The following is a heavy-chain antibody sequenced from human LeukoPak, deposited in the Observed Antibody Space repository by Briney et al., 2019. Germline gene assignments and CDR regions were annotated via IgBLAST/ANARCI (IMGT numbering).Heavy chain of an antibody. J-gene: IGHJ2*01. V-gene: IGHV3-9*03. D-gene: IGHD2-15*01. CDR1: GFTFDDYA. CDR2: ISWNSGSI. CDR3: ARPAVVVVAATGGSYWYFDL. Sequence: GGSLRLSCAASGFTFDDYAMHWVRHAPGKGLEWVSGISWNSGSIGYADSVKGRFTISRDNAKNSLYLQMNSLRAEDMALYYCARPAVVVVAATGGSYWYFDLWGRGTLVTVSS.